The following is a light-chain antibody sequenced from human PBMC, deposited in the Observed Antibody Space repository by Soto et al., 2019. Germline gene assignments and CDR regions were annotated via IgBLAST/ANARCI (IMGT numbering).Light chain of an antibody. CDR1: QGIGSW. V-gene: IGKV1D-12*01. CDR3: QQTNIIPST. J-gene: IGKJ5*01. CDR2: AAS. Sequence: DIQMTQSPSSVSASVGDRVTITCRASQGIGSWLAWYQHKPGKAPKRLIYAASNLQGGVPSRFIGSGSGTDFALTINSLQPEDFATYYCQQTNIIPSTFGQGTRLEI.